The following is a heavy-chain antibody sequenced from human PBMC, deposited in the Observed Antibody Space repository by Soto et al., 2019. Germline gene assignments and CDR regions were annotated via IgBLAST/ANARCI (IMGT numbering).Heavy chain of an antibody. CDR1: GGSIISYY. CDR2: IYYSGST. V-gene: IGHV4-59*01. D-gene: IGHD1-1*01. J-gene: IGHJ5*02. Sequence: LSLTCTVSGGSIISYYWSLIRQPPGKGLEWIGYIYYSGSTNYNPSLKSRVTISVDTSKNQFSLKLSSVTAADTAVYYCARTTQAGWFDPWGQGTLVTVSS. CDR3: ARTTQAGWFDP.